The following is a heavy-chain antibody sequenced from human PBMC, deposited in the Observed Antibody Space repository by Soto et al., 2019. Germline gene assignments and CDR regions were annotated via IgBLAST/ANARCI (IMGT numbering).Heavy chain of an antibody. Sequence: ASVKVSCKASGYTFTSYDINWVRQATGQGLEWMGWMNPNSGNTGYAQKFQGRVTMTRNTSISTAYMELSSLRSEDTAVYYCARDKYLIFGVVMSVWLDPWGQGTLVTVSS. CDR2: MNPNSGNT. V-gene: IGHV1-8*01. J-gene: IGHJ5*02. D-gene: IGHD3-3*01. CDR1: GYTFTSYD. CDR3: ARDKYLIFGVVMSVWLDP.